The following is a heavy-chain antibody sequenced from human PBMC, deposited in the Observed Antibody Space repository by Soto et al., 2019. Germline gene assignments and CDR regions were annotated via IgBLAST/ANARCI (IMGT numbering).Heavy chain of an antibody. Sequence: SETLSLTCTVSGGSISSSSYYWGWIRQPPGKGLEWIGSIYYSGSTYYNPSLKSRVTISVDTSKNQFSLKLSSVTAADTAVYYCARHVRNLRIVDGSGWSSYNWFDPWGQGTLVTVSS. J-gene: IGHJ5*02. CDR2: IYYSGST. CDR3: ARHVRNLRIVDGSGWSSYNWFDP. CDR1: GGSISSSSYY. V-gene: IGHV4-39*01. D-gene: IGHD6-19*01.